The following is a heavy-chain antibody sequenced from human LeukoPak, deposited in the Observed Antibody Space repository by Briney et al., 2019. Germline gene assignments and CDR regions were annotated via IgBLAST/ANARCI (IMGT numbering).Heavy chain of an antibody. CDR2: LSSSSSYI. Sequence: GGSLRLSCAASGFTFSSYSMNWVRQAPGKGREWVSSLSSSSSYIYYADSVKGRFTISRDNAKNSLYLQMNSLRAEDTAVYYCARAGRYYYDSSGSRGWVYYYMNVWGKGTTVTVSS. V-gene: IGHV3-21*01. D-gene: IGHD3-22*01. CDR3: ARAGRYYYDSSGSRGWVYYYMNV. CDR1: GFTFSSYS. J-gene: IGHJ6*03.